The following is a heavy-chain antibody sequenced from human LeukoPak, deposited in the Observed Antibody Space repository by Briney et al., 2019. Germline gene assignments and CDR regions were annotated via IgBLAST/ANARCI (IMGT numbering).Heavy chain of an antibody. V-gene: IGHV1-2*02. Sequence: ASVKVSCKASGYTFTGYYMHWVRQAPGQGLEWMGWINPNSGGTNYAQKFQGRVTMTRDTSISTAYMELSRLRSDGTAVYYCARDLGIAASRCGCSDYWGQGTLVTVSS. CDR3: ARDLGIAASRCGCSDY. D-gene: IGHD6-13*01. J-gene: IGHJ4*02. CDR1: GYTFTGYY. CDR2: INPNSGGT.